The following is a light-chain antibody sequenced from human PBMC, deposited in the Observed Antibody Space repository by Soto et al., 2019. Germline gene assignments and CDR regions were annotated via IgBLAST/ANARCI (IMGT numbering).Light chain of an antibody. Sequence: LTQPASVSGSPGQSIAISCTGTSSDVGGYDYVSWYQQQPDKAPKLMIYEVTKRPSGVSNRFSGSKSGNTASLTISGLQAEDEADYYCSSHTSVSTRVFGTGTKVTVL. J-gene: IGLJ1*01. V-gene: IGLV2-14*01. CDR2: EVT. CDR3: SSHTSVSTRV. CDR1: SSDVGGYDY.